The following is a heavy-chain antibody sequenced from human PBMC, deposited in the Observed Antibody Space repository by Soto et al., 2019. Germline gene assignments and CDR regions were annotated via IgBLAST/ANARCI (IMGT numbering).Heavy chain of an antibody. D-gene: IGHD2-15*01. CDR2: ISAYNGNT. V-gene: IGHV1-18*01. CDR3: ARNVVVAATEVYYYYMDV. Sequence: ASVKVSCKASGYTFTSYGISWVRQAPGQGLEWMGWISAYNGNTNYAQKLQGRVTMTTDTSTSTAYMELRSLRSDDTAVYYCARNVVVAATEVYYYYMDVGGKGTTVTVSS. J-gene: IGHJ6*03. CDR1: GYTFTSYG.